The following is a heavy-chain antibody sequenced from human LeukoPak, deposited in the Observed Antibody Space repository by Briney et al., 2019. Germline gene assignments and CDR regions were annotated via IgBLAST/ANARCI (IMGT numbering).Heavy chain of an antibody. CDR3: ARKSRVAATDFDY. CDR1: GYTFTSYY. J-gene: IGHJ4*02. V-gene: IGHV1-46*01. Sequence: GASVKFSCKASGYTFTSYYMHWVRQAPGQGLEWMGIINPSGGSTSYAQKFPGRVTMTRDTSTSAVYMELSSLRSEDTAVYYCARKSRVAATDFDYWGQGTLVTVSS. CDR2: INPSGGST. D-gene: IGHD6-19*01.